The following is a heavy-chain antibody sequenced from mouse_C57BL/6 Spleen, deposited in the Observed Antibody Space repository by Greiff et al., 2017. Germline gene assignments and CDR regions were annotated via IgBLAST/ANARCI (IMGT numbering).Heavy chain of an antibody. V-gene: IGHV5-16*01. D-gene: IGHD2-2*01. CDR1: GFTFSDYY. CDR3: ARSWGYDAFDY. Sequence: EVKLVESEGGLVQPGSSMKLSCTASGFTFSDYYMAWVRQVPEKGLEWVANINYDGSSTYYLDSLKSRFIISRDNAKNILYLQMSSLKSEDTATYYCARSWGYDAFDYWGQGTTLTVSS. CDR2: INYDGSST. J-gene: IGHJ2*01.